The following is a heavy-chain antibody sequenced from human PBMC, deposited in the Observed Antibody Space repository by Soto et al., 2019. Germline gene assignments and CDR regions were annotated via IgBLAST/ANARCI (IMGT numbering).Heavy chain of an antibody. CDR2: INHSGST. CDR3: ARGSSARDY. Sequence: TLSLTCAVYGGSFSGYYWSWIRQPPGKGLEWIGEINHSGSTNYNPSLKSRVTISVDTSKNQFSLKLSSVTAADTAVYYCARGSSARDYWGQGTLVTVSS. V-gene: IGHV4-34*01. D-gene: IGHD6-13*01. J-gene: IGHJ4*02. CDR1: GGSFSGYY.